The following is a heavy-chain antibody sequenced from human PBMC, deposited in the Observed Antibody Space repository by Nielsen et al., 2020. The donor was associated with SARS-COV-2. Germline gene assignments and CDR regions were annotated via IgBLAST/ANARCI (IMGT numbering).Heavy chain of an antibody. CDR3: AKLSIPNYYGSGSYYTEGDY. CDR2: ISWNSGSI. J-gene: IGHJ4*02. V-gene: IGHV3-9*01. D-gene: IGHD3-10*01. CDR1: GFTFDDYG. Sequence: GGSLRLSCAASGFTFDDYGMSWVRQAPGKGLEWVSGISWNSGSIGYADSVKGRFTISRDNAKNSLYLQMNSLRAEDTALYYCAKLSIPNYYGSGSYYTEGDYWGQGTLVTVSS.